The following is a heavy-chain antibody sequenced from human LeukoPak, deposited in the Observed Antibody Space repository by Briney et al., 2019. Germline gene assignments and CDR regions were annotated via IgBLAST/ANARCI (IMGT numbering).Heavy chain of an antibody. Sequence: PSETLSLTCTVSGGSISSGGYYWSWIRQHPGKGLEWIGYIYYSGSTYYNPSLKSRVTILVDTSKNQISLKLSSVTAADTAVYYCARGRDGYNYDLDYWGQGTLVTVSS. V-gene: IGHV4-31*03. CDR1: GGSISSGGYY. J-gene: IGHJ4*02. D-gene: IGHD5-24*01. CDR3: ARGRDGYNYDLDY. CDR2: IYYSGST.